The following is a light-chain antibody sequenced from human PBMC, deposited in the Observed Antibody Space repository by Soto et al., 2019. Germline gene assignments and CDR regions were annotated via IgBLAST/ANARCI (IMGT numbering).Light chain of an antibody. CDR2: HVT. CDR1: SSDIGHYDY. Sequence: QSALTHPASVSGSPGQSITISCTGTSSDIGHYDYVSWYQQHPGKAPKLMIYHVTYRPSGVSNRYSGSKSGNSASLTISGLQADDEADFYCCSLTTSHTYVFGSVTKVTVL. CDR3: CSLTTSHTYV. J-gene: IGLJ1*01. V-gene: IGLV2-14*03.